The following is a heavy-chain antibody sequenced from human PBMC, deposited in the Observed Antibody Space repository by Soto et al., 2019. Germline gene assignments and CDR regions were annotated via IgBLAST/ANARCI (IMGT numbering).Heavy chain of an antibody. V-gene: IGHV1-46*01. CDR1: GYTLTSYY. J-gene: IGHJ4*02. Sequence: ASVKVSCKASGYTLTSYYMHWVRQAPGQGLAWMGIINPSGGSTSYAQNYQGRITMTRDTSTTTVYMELSSLRSEDTAVYFCARGDYDVLTGRYPLDYWGQGTQVTVSS. D-gene: IGHD3-9*01. CDR2: INPSGGST. CDR3: ARGDYDVLTGRYPLDY.